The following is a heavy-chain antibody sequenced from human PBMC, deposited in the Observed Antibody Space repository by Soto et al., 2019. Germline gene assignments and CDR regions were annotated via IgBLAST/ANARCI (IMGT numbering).Heavy chain of an antibody. CDR3: ARMYNSGFYRPEGDYYFYGMDV. Sequence: QVQLQESGPGLVKPSETLSVTCSVSGGSIRDYYSSWIRQPAGKGLEWIGRMYISGSTKYNPSLKSRVTMSADTSVNQFSLTLISVTAADTATYYCARMYNSGFYRPEGDYYFYGMDVWGQGTTVTVSS. CDR1: GGSIRDYY. CDR2: MYISGST. V-gene: IGHV4-4*07. D-gene: IGHD5-12*01. J-gene: IGHJ6*02.